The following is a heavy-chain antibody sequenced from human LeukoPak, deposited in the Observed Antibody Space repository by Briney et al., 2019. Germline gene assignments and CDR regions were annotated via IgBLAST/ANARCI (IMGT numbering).Heavy chain of an antibody. CDR2: IRSKANSYAT. CDR3: TRSLPGIAAAGLFDY. Sequence: PGGSLRLSCAASGFTFSGSAMHWVRQASGKGLEWVGRIRSKANSYATAYAASVKGRFTISRDDSKNTAYLQMNSLKTEDTAVYYCTRSLPGIAAAGLFDYGGQGTLVTVSS. J-gene: IGHJ4*02. D-gene: IGHD6-13*01. CDR1: GFTFSGSA. V-gene: IGHV3-73*01.